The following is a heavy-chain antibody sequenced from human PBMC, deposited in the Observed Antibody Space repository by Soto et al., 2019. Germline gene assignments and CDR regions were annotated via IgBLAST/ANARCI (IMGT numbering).Heavy chain of an antibody. CDR1: GFTFSGYA. V-gene: IGHV3-23*01. Sequence: EAQVLESGGGLAQPGGSLRLSCATSGFTFSGYAMSWVRQTPGKGLEWVSGISASGENTYYADSVEGRFIISRVNSKNSLFLHMASLRAEDTAVYFCGNSPGSVSVPEASGYWGRGTLVIVSS. CDR3: GNSPGSVSVPEASGY. CDR2: ISASGENT. J-gene: IGHJ4*02. D-gene: IGHD3-3*01.